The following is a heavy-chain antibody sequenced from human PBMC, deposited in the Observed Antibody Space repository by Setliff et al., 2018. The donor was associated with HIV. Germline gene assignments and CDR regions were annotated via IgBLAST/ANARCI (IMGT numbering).Heavy chain of an antibody. CDR1: GFTVTSYS. V-gene: IGHV3-48*01. CDR3: ASARIPTGGTSTSFDF. Sequence: GGSLRLSCVVSGFTVTSYSMNWVRQTPGRGLEWLSYTGSTSRSIYYADSVKGRFTISRDNSKNTLYLQVNSLRPEDTAVYYCASARIPTGGTSTSFDFWGQGALVTVSS. CDR2: TGSTSRSI. D-gene: IGHD1-1*01. J-gene: IGHJ4*02.